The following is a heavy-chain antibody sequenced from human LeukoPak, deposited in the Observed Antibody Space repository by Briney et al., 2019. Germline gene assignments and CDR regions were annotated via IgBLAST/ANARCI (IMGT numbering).Heavy chain of an antibody. CDR2: ISSTGSTT. CDR1: GFTFSDHY. CDR3: ASREYNFGPLNY. D-gene: IGHD5-18*01. Sequence: GRSLRLSCAASGFTFSDHYMSWIRQAPGKGLEWLSFISSTGSTTSYADSVKGRFTISRDNAKNSVFLQMSGLRAEDTAIYYCASREYNFGPLNYWGQGTLVTVSS. J-gene: IGHJ4*02. V-gene: IGHV3-11*01.